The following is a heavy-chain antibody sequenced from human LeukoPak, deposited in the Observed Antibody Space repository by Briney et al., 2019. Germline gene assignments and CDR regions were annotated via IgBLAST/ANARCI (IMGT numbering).Heavy chain of an antibody. CDR3: ARAYAGTLFF. D-gene: IGHD4-23*01. J-gene: IGHJ4*02. V-gene: IGHV3-48*03. CDR2: ISSSGSTI. CDR1: GFTFSSYE. Sequence: GGSLRLSCAASGFTFSSYEMNWIRQAPGKGLEWISFISSSGSTIYYADSVKGRFTISRDNAKNSLYLQMNSLRAEDTAVYYCARAYAGTLFFWGQGTLVTVSS.